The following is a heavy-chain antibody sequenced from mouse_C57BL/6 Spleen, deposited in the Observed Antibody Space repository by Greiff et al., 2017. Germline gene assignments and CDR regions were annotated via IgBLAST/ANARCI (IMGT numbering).Heavy chain of an antibody. CDR3: ARTYYDYDRAWFAY. V-gene: IGHV1-72*01. J-gene: IGHJ3*01. CDR2: IDPNSGGT. D-gene: IGHD2-4*01. CDR1: GYTFTSYW. Sequence: VQLQQPGAELVKPGASVKLSCKASGYTFTSYWMHWVKQRPGRGLEWIGRIDPNSGGTKYNEKFKSTATLTVDKPSSTAYMHLSSLTSEYSAVYICARTYYDYDRAWFAYWGQGTLVTVSA.